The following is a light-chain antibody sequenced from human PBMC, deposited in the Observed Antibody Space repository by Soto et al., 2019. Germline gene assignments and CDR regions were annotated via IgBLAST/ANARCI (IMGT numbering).Light chain of an antibody. Sequence: QSVLSQPASVSASPGQSITISCSGTSSDVGDNNYVSWYQQHPGKAPKLIIYEVNNRPSGVSNRFSGSKSGNTASPSISGLQAEDEADYYCGSFTSTSTLYVFGTGTKVTVL. CDR3: GSFTSTSTLYV. CDR1: SSDVGDNNY. V-gene: IGLV2-14*01. CDR2: EVN. J-gene: IGLJ1*01.